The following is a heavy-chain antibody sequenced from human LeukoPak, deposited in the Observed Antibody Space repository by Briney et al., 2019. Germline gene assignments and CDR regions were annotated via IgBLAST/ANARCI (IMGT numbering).Heavy chain of an antibody. CDR3: ARYPLSYSNNWHYYFDY. Sequence: ASVKVSCKASGYTFTSYGVSWVRQAPGQGLVWMGWISGSNGNTDYAQKLQGRVTMTTDTSTSTAYMELRSLRSDDTAVYYCARYPLSYSNNWHYYFDYWGQGTLLTVSS. D-gene: IGHD1-1*01. CDR2: ISGSNGNT. V-gene: IGHV1-18*01. CDR1: GYTFTSYG. J-gene: IGHJ4*02.